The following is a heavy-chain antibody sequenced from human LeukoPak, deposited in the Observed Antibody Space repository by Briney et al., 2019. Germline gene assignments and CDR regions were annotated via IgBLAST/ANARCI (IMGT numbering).Heavy chain of an antibody. V-gene: IGHV3-74*01. D-gene: IGHD2-21*02. CDR2: INSDGSST. Sequence: PGGSLRLSCAAAGFTFSSYWMHWVRHAPGKGLVWVSRINSDGSSTSYADSVKGRFTISRDNAKNTLYLQMNSLRAEDTAVYYCARVLPYCGGDCYDWGQGTLVTVSS. CDR3: ARVLPYCGGDCYD. J-gene: IGHJ4*02. CDR1: GFTFSSYW.